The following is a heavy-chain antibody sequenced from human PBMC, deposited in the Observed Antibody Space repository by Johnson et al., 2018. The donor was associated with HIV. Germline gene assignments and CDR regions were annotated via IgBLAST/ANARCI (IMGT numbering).Heavy chain of an antibody. J-gene: IGHJ3*02. V-gene: IGHV3-30*19. CDR3: AREAGTAFDI. Sequence: QVQLVESGGGVVQPGRSLRLSCAASGFTFSSYGMHWVRQAPGKGLEWVAVVSSDGTCQNYAGSVKGRFSISRDNSKNTLYLQMNSLSAEDTAVYYCAREAGTAFDIWGQGTMVTVSS. CDR1: GFTFSSYG. CDR2: VSSDGTCQ.